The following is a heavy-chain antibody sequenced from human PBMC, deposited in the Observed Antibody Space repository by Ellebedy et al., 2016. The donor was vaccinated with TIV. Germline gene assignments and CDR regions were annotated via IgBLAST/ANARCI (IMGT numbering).Heavy chain of an antibody. D-gene: IGHD2-2*01. Sequence: SGPTLVKPTQTLTLSCTFSGFSLSAKGASMSWIRQPPGKALEWLARIDWDGDEFYSTSLKTRLTISKDTSRNQVVLTLTNMDPVDTATYYCARIPTFCASTSCYSAGMDVWGQGTTVAVSS. CDR3: ARIPTFCASTSCYSAGMDV. CDR2: IDWDGDE. CDR1: GFSLSAKGAS. V-gene: IGHV2-70*17. J-gene: IGHJ6*02.